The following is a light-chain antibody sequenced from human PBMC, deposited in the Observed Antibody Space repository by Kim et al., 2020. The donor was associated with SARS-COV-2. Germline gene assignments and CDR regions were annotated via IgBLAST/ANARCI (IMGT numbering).Light chain of an antibody. CDR2: DAS. CDR3: QQYNSNLRS. V-gene: IGKV1-5*01. CDR1: QSISNW. J-gene: IGKJ4*01. Sequence: DIQMTQSPSTLSASVGDRVTITCRASQSISNWVAWYQQKPGKAPILLIYDASTLETGVPSRFSGSGSGAAFTLTISSLQPDDFATYYCQQYNSNLRSFGGGTKVDIK.